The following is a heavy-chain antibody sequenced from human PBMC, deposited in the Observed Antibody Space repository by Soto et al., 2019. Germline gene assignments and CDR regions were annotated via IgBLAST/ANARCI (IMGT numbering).Heavy chain of an antibody. CDR1: GGSISSYY. J-gene: IGHJ6*03. CDR3: ARQGRGVNYYYYYYMDV. CDR2: IYYSGST. V-gene: IGHV4-59*01. D-gene: IGHD3-10*01. Sequence: SETLSLTCTVSGGSISSYYWSWIRQPPGKGLEWIGYIYYSGSTNYNPSLKSRVTISVDTSKNQFSLKLSSVTAADTAVYYCARQGRGVNYYYYYYMDVWGKGTTVTVSS.